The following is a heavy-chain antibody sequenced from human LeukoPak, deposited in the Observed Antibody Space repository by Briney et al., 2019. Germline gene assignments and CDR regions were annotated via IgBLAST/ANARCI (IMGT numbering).Heavy chain of an antibody. CDR2: INTNSGNP. V-gene: IGHV7-4-1*02. CDR3: ARDIAAAGTWNWFDP. J-gene: IGHJ5*02. Sequence: ASVKVSCKASGYTFTSYAMNWVRQAPGQGLEWMGWINTNSGNPTYAQGFTGRFVFSLDTSVSTAYLQISSLKAEDTAVYYCARDIAAAGTWNWFDPWGQGTLVTVSS. CDR1: GYTFTSYA. D-gene: IGHD6-13*01.